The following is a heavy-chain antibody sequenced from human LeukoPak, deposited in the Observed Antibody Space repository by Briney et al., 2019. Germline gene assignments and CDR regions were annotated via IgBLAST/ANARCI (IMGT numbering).Heavy chain of an antibody. CDR2: IYSGGNT. J-gene: IGHJ4*02. V-gene: IGHV3-53*01. D-gene: IGHD6-13*01. CDR1: EFTVSSNY. Sequence: GGSLRLSCAASEFTVSSNYMSWVRQAPGKGLEWVSVIYSGGNTYYVDSVKGRFTISRDNSKNTLYLQMNSLRAEDTAVYYCARSLRVAAGALDYWGQGTLVTVSS. CDR3: ARSLRVAAGALDY.